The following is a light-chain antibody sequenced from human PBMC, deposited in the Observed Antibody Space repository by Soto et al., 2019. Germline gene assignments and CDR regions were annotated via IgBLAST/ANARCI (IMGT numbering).Light chain of an antibody. CDR1: QTISSW. V-gene: IGKV1-33*01. CDR3: QQYENLPT. Sequence: DIQMTQSPSTLSGSVGDRVTITCRASQTISSWLAWYQQTPGRAPKLLIYDASNLEAGVPSRFRGSGSGTDFTFPISRLQPEDIATYYCQQYENLPTFGQGTRLEIK. CDR2: DAS. J-gene: IGKJ5*01.